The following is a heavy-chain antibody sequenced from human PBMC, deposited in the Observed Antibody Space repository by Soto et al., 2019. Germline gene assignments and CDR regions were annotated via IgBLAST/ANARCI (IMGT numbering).Heavy chain of an antibody. Sequence: GGSLRLSCAASGFTFSDHYMDWVRQAPRKGLEWVGRTRNKANSYTTEYAASVKGRFTISRDDSKNSLYLQMNSLKTEDTAVYYCARVRAYSSSWYGGWTATDPYYYYGMDAWGQGTTVTVSS. V-gene: IGHV3-72*01. CDR1: GFTFSDHY. D-gene: IGHD6-13*01. CDR3: ARVRAYSSSWYGGWTATDPYYYYGMDA. CDR2: TRNKANSYTT. J-gene: IGHJ6*02.